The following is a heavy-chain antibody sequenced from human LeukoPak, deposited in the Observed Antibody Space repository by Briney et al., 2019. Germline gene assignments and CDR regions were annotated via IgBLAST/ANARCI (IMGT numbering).Heavy chain of an antibody. D-gene: IGHD2-15*01. Sequence: PSETLSLTCAVYGGSFSGYYWSWIRQPPGKGLEWIGEINHSGSTNYNPSLKSRVTISVDTSKNQFSLKLSSVTAADTAVYYCARGPLVVVANYYYYSMDVWGQGTTVTVSS. V-gene: IGHV4-34*01. J-gene: IGHJ6*02. CDR1: GGSFSGYY. CDR2: INHSGST. CDR3: ARGPLVVVANYYYYSMDV.